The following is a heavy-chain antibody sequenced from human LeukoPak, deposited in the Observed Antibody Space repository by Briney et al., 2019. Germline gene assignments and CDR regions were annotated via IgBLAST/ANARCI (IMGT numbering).Heavy chain of an antibody. CDR1: GFTFGIHG. CDR2: ISTSSTYI. D-gene: IGHD2-21*02. J-gene: IGHJ4*02. V-gene: IGHV3-21*06. CDR3: ARDRCSNSDCPFVY. Sequence: GGSLRLSCVGSGFTFGIHGMNWVRQAPGKGLEWVSFISTSSTYIKYADSLKGRFTVSRDNAKSSLYLQMSSLTAEDTAVYYCARDRCSNSDCPFVYWGQGTLVTVSS.